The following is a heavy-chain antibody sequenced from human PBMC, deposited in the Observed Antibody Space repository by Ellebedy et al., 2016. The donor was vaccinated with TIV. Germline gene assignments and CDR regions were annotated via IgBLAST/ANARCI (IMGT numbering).Heavy chain of an antibody. J-gene: IGHJ4*02. CDR2: VSGSDGTT. D-gene: IGHD4-23*01. CDR1: GFIFSNCA. Sequence: PGGSLRLSCAASGFIFSNCAMNWVRQAPGKGLEWVSGVSGSDGTTYHADSVKGRFTISRDNSKNTLYLQMNSLRAEDTAVYYCTRDSGWEHDYWGQGTLVTVSS. CDR3: TRDSGWEHDY. V-gene: IGHV3-23*01.